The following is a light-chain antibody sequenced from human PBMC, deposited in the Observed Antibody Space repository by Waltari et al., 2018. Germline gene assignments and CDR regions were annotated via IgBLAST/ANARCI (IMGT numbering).Light chain of an antibody. CDR2: GAS. CDR1: QSVSSN. Sequence: EIVMTQSPATLSVSPGERANLSCRASQSVSSNLAWYQQKPGQAPRHLLYGASTRATGIPARFIGSGSGTEFTLTISSMQSEDFAVYYCQQYNNWPPWTFGQGTKVEIK. J-gene: IGKJ1*01. V-gene: IGKV3-15*01. CDR3: QQYNNWPPWT.